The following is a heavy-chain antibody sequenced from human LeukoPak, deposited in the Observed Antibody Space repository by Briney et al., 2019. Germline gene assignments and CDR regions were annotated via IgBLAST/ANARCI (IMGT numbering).Heavy chain of an antibody. D-gene: IGHD1-26*01. CDR3: ARESGSGSSEHAFDI. V-gene: IGHV4-4*02. CDR1: GGSISSSNW. CDR2: IYHSGST. J-gene: IGHJ3*02. Sequence: SGTLSLTCAVSGGSISSSNWWRWVRQPPGKGLEWIGEIYHSGSTNYNPSLKSRVTISIDKSKNQFSLKLSSVTAADTAVYYCARESGSGSSEHAFDIWGQGTMVTVSS.